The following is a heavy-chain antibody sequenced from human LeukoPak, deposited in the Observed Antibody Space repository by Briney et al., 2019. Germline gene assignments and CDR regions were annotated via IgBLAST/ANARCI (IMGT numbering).Heavy chain of an antibody. D-gene: IGHD2-2*01. CDR3: ARSVGEGYCSETSCYAGY. J-gene: IGHJ4*02. Sequence: GGSLRLSCVASGFTFTNYWMTWVRQAPGKGLEWVANIKQDQSEKWYVASVKGRFTVSRDNAKNSMYLQMNSLRAEDTAIYYCARSVGEGYCSETSCYAGYWGRGTLVTVSS. V-gene: IGHV3-7*03. CDR2: IKQDQSEK. CDR1: GFTFTNYW.